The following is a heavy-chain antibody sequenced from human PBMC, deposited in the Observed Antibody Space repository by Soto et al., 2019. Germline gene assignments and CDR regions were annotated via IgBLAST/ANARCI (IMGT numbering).Heavy chain of an antibody. CDR1: GYNFFDYG. CDR2: VSPKSGNT. Sequence: QIQLVQSGAEVKKPGASVKVSCKASGYNFFDYGVSWVRQAPGQGFEWMGWVSPKSGNTDFARKVQGRVTMTADTSTNTAYLELRGLRSDDTAVYYCARGRTVSSIGPLLVWGQGTLVSVSS. CDR3: ARGRTVSSIGPLLV. D-gene: IGHD1-1*01. J-gene: IGHJ1*01. V-gene: IGHV1-18*01.